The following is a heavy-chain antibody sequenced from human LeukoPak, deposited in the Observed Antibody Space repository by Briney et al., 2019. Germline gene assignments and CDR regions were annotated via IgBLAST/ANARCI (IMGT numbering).Heavy chain of an antibody. D-gene: IGHD3/OR15-3a*01. J-gene: IGHJ4*02. CDR2: INQSGSA. V-gene: IGHV4-34*01. CDR1: GGSFSAYY. CDR3: ALDLTPFYDFWSSYYGY. Sequence: PSETLSLTCTLYGGSFSAYYWSWIRQTPGKGLEWIGEINQSGSANHNPSLKSRVTISVDTSKYQFSLEMISVTAADTAVYYCALDLTPFYDFWSSYYGYWAEGSLVTVSS.